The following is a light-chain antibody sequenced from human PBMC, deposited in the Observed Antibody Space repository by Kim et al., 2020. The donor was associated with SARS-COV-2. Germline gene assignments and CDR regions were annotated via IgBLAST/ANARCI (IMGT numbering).Light chain of an antibody. Sequence: DTQLTQSPSSLSASVGDRVTITCRASQDITNYLNWYQQKPGKAPKLLIYAASSLQSGVPSRFSGSGCGSEFTLTISSLQPEDFAAYYCQILSNYPITFGRGTRLDIK. CDR1: QDITNY. J-gene: IGKJ5*01. V-gene: IGKV1-9*01. CDR2: AAS. CDR3: QILSNYPIT.